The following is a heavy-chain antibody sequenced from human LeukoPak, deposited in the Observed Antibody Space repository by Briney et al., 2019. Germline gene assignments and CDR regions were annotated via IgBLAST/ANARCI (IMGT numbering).Heavy chain of an antibody. CDR1: VFTFSSYW. D-gene: IGHD2/OR15-2a*01. Sequence: GSLRLSCAASVFTFSSYWMNWVRQAPGKGLVWVSRINSDGSNTKYADSVKGGFTISRDNAKNTLYLQMNSLRGEDTAVYYCATEGRAFVNLGYWGKGTLVTVSS. V-gene: IGHV3-74*01. J-gene: IGHJ4*02. CDR2: INSDGSNT. CDR3: ATEGRAFVNLGY.